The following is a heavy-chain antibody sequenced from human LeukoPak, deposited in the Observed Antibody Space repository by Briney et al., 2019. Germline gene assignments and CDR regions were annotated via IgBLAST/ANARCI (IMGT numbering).Heavy chain of an antibody. CDR1: GFTFSSYA. CDR3: ANIRFLEWPLFDY. CDR2: ISGSGGST. V-gene: IGHV3-23*01. D-gene: IGHD3-3*01. J-gene: IGHJ4*02. Sequence: GGSLRLSCAASGFTFSSYAMSWVRQAPGKGLEWVSAISGSGGSTYYADSVKGRFTISRDNSKDTLYLQMNSLRAEDTAVYYCANIRFLEWPLFDYWGQGTLVTVSS.